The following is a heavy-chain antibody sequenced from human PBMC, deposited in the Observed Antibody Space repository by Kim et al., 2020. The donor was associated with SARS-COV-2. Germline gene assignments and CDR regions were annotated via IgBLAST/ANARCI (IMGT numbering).Heavy chain of an antibody. V-gene: IGHV3-15*05. CDR1: GFTFTNAW. J-gene: IGHJ6*02. CDR2: IRSNDDGGTT. D-gene: IGHD3-16*01. CDR3: TTDPRGFSYGYYYGRDG. Sequence: GGSLRLSCAASGFTFTNAWMTWVRQAPGKGLEWVAHIRSNDDGGTTDYATPVKGTVTISNDDSTSTLYLQMNSLRAADTSVYYCTTDPRGFSYGYYYGRDGWGQGPTVTVSS.